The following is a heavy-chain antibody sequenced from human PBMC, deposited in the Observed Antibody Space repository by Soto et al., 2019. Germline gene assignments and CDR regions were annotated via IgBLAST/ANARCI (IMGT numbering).Heavy chain of an antibody. J-gene: IGHJ4*02. Sequence: EVPLLESGGGLVQPGGSLRLSCAASGFTFNNYAMTWVRQAPGKGLEWVSAISGSGGSTYYPDSVKGRFTISRDNSKNTLYLQMNSLRAEDTAVYYCAKTVTFDCWGQGTLVTVSS. CDR3: AKTVTFDC. V-gene: IGHV3-23*01. CDR2: ISGSGGST. D-gene: IGHD4-17*01. CDR1: GFTFNNYA.